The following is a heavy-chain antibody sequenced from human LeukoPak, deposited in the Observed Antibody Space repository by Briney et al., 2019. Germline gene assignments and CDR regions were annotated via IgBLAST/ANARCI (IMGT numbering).Heavy chain of an antibody. V-gene: IGHV1-18*01. CDR1: GFTFTSYG. Sequence: GGSLRLSCAASGFTFTSYGISWVRQAPGQGLEWMGWISAYNGNTNYAQKLQGRVTMTTDTSTSTAYMELRSLRSDDTAVYYCARVENPNWFDPWGQGTLVTVSS. J-gene: IGHJ5*02. D-gene: IGHD1-1*01. CDR2: ISAYNGNT. CDR3: ARVENPNWFDP.